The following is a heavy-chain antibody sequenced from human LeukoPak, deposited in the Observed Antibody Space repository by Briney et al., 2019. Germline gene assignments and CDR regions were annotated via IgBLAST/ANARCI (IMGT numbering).Heavy chain of an antibody. J-gene: IGHJ4*02. Sequence: PGGSLRLSCAASGFTFSSYTMNWVRQAPGKGLEWVSSITDSSSSMYYADSVKGRFTISRDNAKNSLYLQMNSLRAEDTAVYYCARDFSSGSYDGDYYFDYWGKGTLVTVSS. V-gene: IGHV3-21*01. CDR3: ARDFSSGSYDGDYYFDY. CDR2: ITDSSSSM. D-gene: IGHD1-26*01. CDR1: GFTFSSYT.